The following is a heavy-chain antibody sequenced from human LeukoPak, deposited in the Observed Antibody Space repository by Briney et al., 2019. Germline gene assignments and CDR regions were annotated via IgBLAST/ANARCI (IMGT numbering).Heavy chain of an antibody. CDR2: INGDGSST. CDR3: ASPRYSYGVPTDY. D-gene: IGHD5-24*01. J-gene: IGHJ4*02. V-gene: IGHV3-74*01. CDR1: GFTFSSYW. Sequence: AGSLRFSCAASGFTFSSYWMHWVRQAPGKGLVWVSRINGDGSSTSYADSVKGRFTISRDNAKNTLYLQMNSLRAEDTAVYYCASPRYSYGVPTDYWGQGTLVTVSS.